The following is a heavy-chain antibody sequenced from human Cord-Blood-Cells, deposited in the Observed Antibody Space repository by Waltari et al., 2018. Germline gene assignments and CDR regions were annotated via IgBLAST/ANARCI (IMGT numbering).Heavy chain of an antibody. D-gene: IGHD6-6*01. CDR3: ARRAGIAARNWFDP. J-gene: IGHJ5*02. CDR2: VYSRSST. V-gene: IGHV4-39*01. Sequence: QLQLQESGPGLVKPSETLSLTCTVSGGSISSSSYYLGRIRQPPGKGMEWIGSVYSRSSTDCNTSLKRRVNISVDTSKNQFAVKLSYVTAADTAVYYCARRAGIAARNWFDPWGQGTLVTVSS. CDR1: GGSISSSSYY.